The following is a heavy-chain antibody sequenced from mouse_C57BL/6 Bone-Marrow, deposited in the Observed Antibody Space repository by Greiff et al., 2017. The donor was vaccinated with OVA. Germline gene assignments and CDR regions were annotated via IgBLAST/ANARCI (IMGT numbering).Heavy chain of an antibody. CDR1: GFTFSSYG. Sequence: EVMLVESGGDLVKPGGSLKLSCAASGFTFSSYGMSWVRQTPDKRLEWVATISSGGSYTYYPDSVKGRFTISRDNAKNTLYLQMRSLKSEDTARYYCARQGLRFAYWGQGTLVTVSA. CDR3: ARQGLRFAY. D-gene: IGHD2-4*01. CDR2: ISSGGSYT. J-gene: IGHJ3*01. V-gene: IGHV5-6*01.